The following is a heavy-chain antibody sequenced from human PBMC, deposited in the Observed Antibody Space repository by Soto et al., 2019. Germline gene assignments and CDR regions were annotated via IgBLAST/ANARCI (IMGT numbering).Heavy chain of an antibody. CDR2: ISAYNGNT. J-gene: IGHJ4*02. CDR1: GYTFIDYD. CDR3: ARIEFGVAKFSH. V-gene: IGHV1-18*01. D-gene: IGHD3-3*01. Sequence: QVQLVQSGAEAKKPGASVKVSCKASGYTFIDYDINWVRQAPGQGLEWMGWISAYNGNTHYSQKFQGRATMTTDTTTSTAYLELRSLTSDDTTVYYCARIEFGVAKFSHWGEGTLLTVSS.